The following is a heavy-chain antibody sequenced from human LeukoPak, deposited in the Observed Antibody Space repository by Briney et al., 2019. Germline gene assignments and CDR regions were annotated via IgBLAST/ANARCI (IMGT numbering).Heavy chain of an antibody. CDR2: ISYDGSNK. D-gene: IGHD2-2*01. CDR1: GFTFSSYA. V-gene: IGHV3-30-3*02. J-gene: IGHJ6*03. Sequence: GRSLRLSCAASGFTFSSYAMHWVRQAPGKGLEWVAVISYDGSNKYYADSVKGRFTISRDNSKNTLYLQMNSLRAEDTAVYYCAKRAATVVPAAIYYYMDVWGKGTTVTVSS. CDR3: AKRAATVVPAAIYYYMDV.